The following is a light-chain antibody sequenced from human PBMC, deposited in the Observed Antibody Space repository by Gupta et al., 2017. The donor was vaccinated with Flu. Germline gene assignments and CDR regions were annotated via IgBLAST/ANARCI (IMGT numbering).Light chain of an antibody. CDR1: QSISSW. Sequence: DIQMTQPPSTLSASVGDRVTITCRASQSISSWLAWYQQKPGKAPKLLIYKASSLESGVPSRFSGSASGTEFTLTISSLQPDDFATYYCQQDNTYPWTFGQGTKLEIK. CDR2: KAS. V-gene: IGKV1-5*03. CDR3: QQDNTYPWT. J-gene: IGKJ1*01.